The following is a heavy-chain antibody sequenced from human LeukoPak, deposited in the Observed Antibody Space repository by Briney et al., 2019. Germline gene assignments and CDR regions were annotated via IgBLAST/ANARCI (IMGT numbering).Heavy chain of an antibody. V-gene: IGHV3-33*01. CDR2: IWYDGSNE. CDR3: ARGVDYYENSGTIDY. J-gene: IGHJ4*02. Sequence: GGSLRLSCTASGFTFSDYGMHWVRQPPGKGLEWVAIIWYDGSNEKYEDSVKGRFTISRDNSKNTLYLQMNSLRAEDTAVYYCARGVDYYENSGTIDYWGQGTLVTVSS. CDR1: GFTFSDYG. D-gene: IGHD3-22*01.